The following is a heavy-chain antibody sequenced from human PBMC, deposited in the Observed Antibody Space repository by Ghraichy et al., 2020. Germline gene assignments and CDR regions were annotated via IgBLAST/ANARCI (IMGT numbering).Heavy chain of an antibody. CDR2: ISSSSSTI. CDR3: ARDHVRGNDAFDI. Sequence: GGSLRLSCAASGFTFSSYSMNWVRQAPGKGLEWVSYISSSSSTIYYADSVKGRFTISRDNAKNSLYLQMNSLRAEDTAVYYCARDHVRGNDAFDIWGQGTMGTVSS. V-gene: IGHV3-48*01. J-gene: IGHJ3*02. CDR1: GFTFSSYS. D-gene: IGHD3-16*01.